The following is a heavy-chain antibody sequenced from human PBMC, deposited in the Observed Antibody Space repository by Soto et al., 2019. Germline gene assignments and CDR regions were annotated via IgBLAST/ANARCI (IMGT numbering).Heavy chain of an antibody. Sequence: ASETLSLTCTVSGGSISSGGYYWSWIRQHPGKGLEWIGYIYYSGSTYYNPSLKSRVTISVDTSKNQFSLKLSSVTAADTAVYYCVRVIPHRSSSWHYNSYMDVWGKETTVTVSS. CDR1: GGSISSGGYY. J-gene: IGHJ6*03. CDR3: VRVIPHRSSSWHYNSYMDV. V-gene: IGHV4-31*03. CDR2: IYYSGST. D-gene: IGHD6-6*01.